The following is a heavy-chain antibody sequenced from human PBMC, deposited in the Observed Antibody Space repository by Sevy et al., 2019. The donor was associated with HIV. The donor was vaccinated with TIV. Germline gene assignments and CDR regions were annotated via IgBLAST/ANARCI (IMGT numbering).Heavy chain of an antibody. V-gene: IGHV1-18*04. CDR2: ISAYNGNT. CDR3: ARESVVATIGAYYYYYYMDV. D-gene: IGHD5-12*01. Sequence: ASVKVSCKASGYTFTSYGISWVRQAPGQGLEWMGWISAYNGNTNYAQKLQGRVTMTTDTSTSTAYMELGSLRSDDTAVYYCARESVVATIGAYYYYYYMDVWGKGTTVTVSS. CDR1: GYTFTSYG. J-gene: IGHJ6*03.